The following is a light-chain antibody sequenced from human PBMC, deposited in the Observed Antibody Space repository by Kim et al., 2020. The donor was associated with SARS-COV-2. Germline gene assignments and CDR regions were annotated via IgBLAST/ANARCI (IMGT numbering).Light chain of an antibody. V-gene: IGKV3-15*01. Sequence: EIVMTQSPATLSVSPGERATLSCRASQSVSSNLAWYQQKPGQAPRLLIHGASTRATGIPARFSGSGSGTEFTLTISSLQSEDFAVYYCQQYNNWLSITFGQGTRLEIK. CDR3: QQYNNWLSIT. CDR1: QSVSSN. J-gene: IGKJ5*01. CDR2: GAS.